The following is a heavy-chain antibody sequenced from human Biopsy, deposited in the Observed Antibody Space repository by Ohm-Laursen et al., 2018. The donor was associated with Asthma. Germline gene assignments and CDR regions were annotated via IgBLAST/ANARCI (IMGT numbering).Heavy chain of an antibody. CDR1: GFTFSSYS. CDR3: ARPRWGPYGY. J-gene: IGHJ4*02. Sequence: SLRLSCSASGFTFSSYSMNWVRQAPGKGLEWVSYISSSSSTIYYADSVKGRFTISRANAKNSLYLQMNSLRDEDTAVYYCARPRWGPYGYWGQGTLVTVSS. V-gene: IGHV3-48*02. CDR2: ISSSSSTI. D-gene: IGHD4-17*01.